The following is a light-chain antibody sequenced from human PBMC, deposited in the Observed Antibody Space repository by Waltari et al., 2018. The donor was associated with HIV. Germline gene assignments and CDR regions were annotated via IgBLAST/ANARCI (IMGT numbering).Light chain of an antibody. CDR2: DDR. CDR1: NIGTKS. J-gene: IGLJ3*02. CDR3: QVWDGSSDHWV. Sequence: SYVLTQPPSVSVAPGQTARITCGGDNIGTKSVPWYQQNPGQAPVLVVYDDRDRPSGIPGRFSGSNSGNTATLTVSRVEVGDEADYYCQVWDGSSDHWVFGGGTKLTVL. V-gene: IGLV3-21*02.